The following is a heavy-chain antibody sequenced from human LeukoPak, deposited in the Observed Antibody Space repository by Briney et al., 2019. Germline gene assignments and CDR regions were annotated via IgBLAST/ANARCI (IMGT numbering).Heavy chain of an antibody. Sequence: GSLRLSCAASGFTFSSYAMSWVRQAPGKGLEWVSAISGSGGSTYYADSVKGRFTIPRDNSKNTLYLQMNSLRAEDTAVYYCAKDQGITMVRGGGYWGQGTLVTVSS. D-gene: IGHD3-10*01. V-gene: IGHV3-23*01. CDR2: ISGSGGST. J-gene: IGHJ4*02. CDR1: GFTFSSYA. CDR3: AKDQGITMVRGGGY.